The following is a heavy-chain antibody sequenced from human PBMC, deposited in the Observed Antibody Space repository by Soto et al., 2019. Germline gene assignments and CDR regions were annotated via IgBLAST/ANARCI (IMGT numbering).Heavy chain of an antibody. D-gene: IGHD1-1*01. CDR2: RSHSGGT. CDR1: GGSVSSGSYY. J-gene: IGHJ3*02. V-gene: IGHV4-34*01. Sequence: QVQLQQWGAGLLKPSETLSLTCAVYGGSVSSGSYYWSWIRQPPGKGLEWIGERSHSGGTHFNPSLNSRVPISVDTSKNQFSLKMSFVTAADTALYYCARVERGTATTVVDAFDIWGPGTMVTVSS. CDR3: ARVERGTATTVVDAFDI.